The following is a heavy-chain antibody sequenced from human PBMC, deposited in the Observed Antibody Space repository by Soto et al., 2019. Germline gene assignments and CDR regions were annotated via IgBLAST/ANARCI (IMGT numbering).Heavy chain of an antibody. D-gene: IGHD2-21*02. CDR2: ISGSGGNT. Sequence: LQAGGGLVQPGGSLRLSCAGSGFTYGAYAISWVRQAPGRGLEWVSSISGSGGNTFYADSVKGRFTISRDNSKNTLYLQMNSLRADDTAVYYCAKDPPGRHIIVVTALDGWGQGTLVTVSA. CDR1: GFTYGAYA. CDR3: AKDPPGRHIIVVTALDG. J-gene: IGHJ4*02. V-gene: IGHV3-23*01.